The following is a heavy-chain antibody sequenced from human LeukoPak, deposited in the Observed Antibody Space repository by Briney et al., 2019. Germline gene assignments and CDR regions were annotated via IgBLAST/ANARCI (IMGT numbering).Heavy chain of an antibody. CDR2: IIPIFGTA. CDR1: GGTFISYA. Sequence: ASVKVSCKASGGTFISYAISWVRQAPGQGLEWMGGIIPIFGTANYAQKFQGRVTITADESTSTAYMELSSLRSEDTAVYYCTASYGDLAPGRVFDYWGQGTLVTVSS. V-gene: IGHV1-69*13. D-gene: IGHD4-17*01. CDR3: TASYGDLAPGRVFDY. J-gene: IGHJ4*02.